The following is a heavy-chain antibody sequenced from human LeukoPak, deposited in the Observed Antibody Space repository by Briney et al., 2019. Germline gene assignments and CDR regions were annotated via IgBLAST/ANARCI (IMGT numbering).Heavy chain of an antibody. V-gene: IGHV3-64D*06. CDR1: GFTLFWHV. Sequence: PGGSLRLSCSASGFTLFWHVMHWVRQAPGKALEYVSFIHHNGEITSYADSVRGRFTVSRDNSKNTLFLELSSLRVDDTAVYYYARDMSGTYSFDYWGQGTLVTVSS. J-gene: IGHJ4*02. CDR2: IHHNGEIT. D-gene: IGHD1-26*01. CDR3: ARDMSGTYSFDY.